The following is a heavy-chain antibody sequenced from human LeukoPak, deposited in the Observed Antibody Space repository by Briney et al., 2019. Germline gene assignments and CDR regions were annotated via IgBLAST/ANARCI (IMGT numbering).Heavy chain of an antibody. CDR2: ISGSGGST. CDR1: GFTFSSYA. D-gene: IGHD4-17*01. CDR3: AKDRTTVTTPFDH. V-gene: IGHV3-23*01. J-gene: IGHJ4*02. Sequence: QTGGSLRLSCAASGFTFSSYAMSWVRQAPGKGLEWVSVISGSGGSTYYADSVKGRFTISRDNSKNTLYLQMNSLRAEDTAVYYCAKDRTTVTTPFDHWGQGTLVTVSS.